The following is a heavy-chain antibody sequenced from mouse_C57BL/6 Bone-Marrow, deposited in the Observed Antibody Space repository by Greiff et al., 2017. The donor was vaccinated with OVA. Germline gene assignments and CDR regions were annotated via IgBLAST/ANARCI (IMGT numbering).Heavy chain of an antibody. CDR3: TTERWFPYYFDY. D-gene: IGHD2-3*01. Sequence: QVQLQQPGAELVRPGTSVKLSCKASGYTFTSYWMHWVKQRPGQGLEWIGVIDPSDSYTNYNQKFKGKATLTVDTSSSTAYMQLSSLTSEDSAVYYCTTERWFPYYFDYWGQGTTLTVSS. V-gene: IGHV1-59*01. CDR2: IDPSDSYT. J-gene: IGHJ2*01. CDR1: GYTFTSYW.